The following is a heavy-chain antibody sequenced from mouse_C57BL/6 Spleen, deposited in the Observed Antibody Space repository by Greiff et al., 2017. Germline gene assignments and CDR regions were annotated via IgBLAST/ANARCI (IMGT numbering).Heavy chain of an antibody. V-gene: IGHV5-16*01. D-gene: IGHD1-3*01. CDR1: GFTFSDYY. Sequence: EVQLVESEGGLVQPGSSMKLSCTASGFTFSDYYMAWVRQVPEKGLEWVANINADGSSTYYLDSLKSRFIISRDNAKNIRYLQMSSLTSEATATYYCSMGSGAWFAYRGQGSLVTVSA. CDR2: INADGSST. CDR3: SMGSGAWFAY. J-gene: IGHJ3*01.